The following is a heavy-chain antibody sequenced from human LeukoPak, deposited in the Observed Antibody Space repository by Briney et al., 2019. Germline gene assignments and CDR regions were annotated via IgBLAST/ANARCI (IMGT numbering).Heavy chain of an antibody. CDR2: ISGSGGST. J-gene: IGHJ4*01. Sequence: GGSLRLSCAASGFTFSSYAMSWVRQAPGKGLEWVSGISGSGGSTYYADSVKGRVTISRDNSKNTLYLQMNSLRAEDTAVYYCAKDSRRGYSYAPAAYWGDGTLVTVAS. CDR1: GFTFSSYA. D-gene: IGHD5-18*01. V-gene: IGHV3-23*01. CDR3: AKDSRRGYSYAPAAY.